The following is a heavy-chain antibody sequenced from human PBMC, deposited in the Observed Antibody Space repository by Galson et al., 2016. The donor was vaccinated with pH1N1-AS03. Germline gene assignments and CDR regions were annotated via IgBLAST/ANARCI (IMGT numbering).Heavy chain of an antibody. Sequence: SLRLSCATSGFAFDDFAMHWVRQAPGKGLEWVSLISWDGGSTYYADSVKGRFAISRDNSKNSLYLQKNSLTAEDTALYYCAKDVHKAPWFDPWGQGTLVTVSS. CDR1: GFAFDDFA. CDR2: ISWDGGST. J-gene: IGHJ5*02. CDR3: AKDVHKAPWFDP. D-gene: IGHD1-1*01. V-gene: IGHV3-43D*04.